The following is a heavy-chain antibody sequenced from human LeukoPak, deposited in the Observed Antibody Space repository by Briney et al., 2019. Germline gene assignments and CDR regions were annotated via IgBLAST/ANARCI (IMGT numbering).Heavy chain of an antibody. D-gene: IGHD3-10*01. J-gene: IGHJ3*02. CDR2: INPNSGGT. CDR1: GYTFTGYY. V-gene: IGHV1-2*02. Sequence: ASVKVSCKASGYTFTGYYMHWVRQAPGQGLEWMGWINPNSGGTNYAQKFQGRVTMTRDTSISTAYMELSRLRSDDTAVYYCARSRSRVRGVGAFDIWGQGTMVTVSS. CDR3: ARSRSRVRGVGAFDI.